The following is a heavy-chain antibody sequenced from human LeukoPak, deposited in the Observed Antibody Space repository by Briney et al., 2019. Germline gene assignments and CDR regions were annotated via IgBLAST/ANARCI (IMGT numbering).Heavy chain of an antibody. CDR3: ARDKVFRYSSGRWGFDI. V-gene: IGHV1-2*02. CDR1: GYTFTGYY. Sequence: ASVKVSCKASGYTFTGYYMHWVRQAPGQGLEWMGWINPNSGGTNYAQKFQGRVTMTRDTSISTAYIELSRLRSDDTAVYYCARDKVFRYSSGRWGFDIWGQGTMVTVSS. D-gene: IGHD6-19*01. CDR2: INPNSGGT. J-gene: IGHJ3*02.